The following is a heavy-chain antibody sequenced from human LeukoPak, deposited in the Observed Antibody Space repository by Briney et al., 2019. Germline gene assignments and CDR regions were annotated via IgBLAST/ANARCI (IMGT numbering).Heavy chain of an antibody. Sequence: PSGTLSLTCTVSGGSISSGGYYWSWIRQPPGKGLEWIGYIYHSGSTYYNPSLKSRVTISVDRSKNQFSLKLNSVTAADTAVYYCARGDFYSSGWYGDYWGQGTLVTVSS. D-gene: IGHD6-19*01. CDR1: GGSISSGGYY. J-gene: IGHJ4*02. V-gene: IGHV4-30-2*01. CDR3: ARGDFYSSGWYGDY. CDR2: IYHSGST.